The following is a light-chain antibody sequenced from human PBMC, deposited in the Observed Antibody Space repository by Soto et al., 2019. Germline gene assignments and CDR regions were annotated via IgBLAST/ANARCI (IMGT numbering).Light chain of an antibody. CDR1: QSVSSY. J-gene: IGKJ1*01. CDR3: QQYGRPSRT. CDR2: GAS. Sequence: EIVLTQSPGTLSLSPGERATLSCRASQSVSSYLAWYQQKPGQAPRLLIYGASSRATGIPDRFSGSGSGTDFTLTISRLEPEDFAVYYCQQYGRPSRTFGQGTKVE. V-gene: IGKV3-20*01.